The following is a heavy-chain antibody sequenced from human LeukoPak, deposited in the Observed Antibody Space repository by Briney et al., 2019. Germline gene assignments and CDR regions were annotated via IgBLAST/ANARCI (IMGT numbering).Heavy chain of an antibody. Sequence: ASVKVSCKASGYTFTSYYMHWVRQAPGQGLEWMGIINPSGGSTSYAQKFQGRVTMTRDMSTSTVYMELSSLRSEDTAVYYCAREGARWLQRGAFDIWGQGTMVTVSS. J-gene: IGHJ3*02. D-gene: IGHD5-24*01. CDR2: INPSGGST. V-gene: IGHV1-46*01. CDR3: AREGARWLQRGAFDI. CDR1: GYTFTSYY.